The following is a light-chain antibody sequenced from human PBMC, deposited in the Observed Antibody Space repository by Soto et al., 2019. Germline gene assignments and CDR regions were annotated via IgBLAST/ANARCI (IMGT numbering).Light chain of an antibody. V-gene: IGKV1-17*01. CDR3: LQDQAYPWT. J-gene: IGKJ1*01. CDR2: DTF. Sequence: IQMTQSPSSLSASVGATVTITCRASQDIRDNLGWYQQRPGKAPERLIYDTFTLASGVPSRFSGSGSGTDFTLTIASLQPEDVATYYCLQDQAYPWTFGPGTKVELK. CDR1: QDIRDN.